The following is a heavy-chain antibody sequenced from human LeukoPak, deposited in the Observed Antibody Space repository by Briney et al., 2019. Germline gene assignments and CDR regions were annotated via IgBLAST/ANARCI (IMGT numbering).Heavy chain of an antibody. D-gene: IGHD6-19*01. CDR3: GRDGRGGSGWSPF. J-gene: IGHJ4*02. Sequence: ASVKVSCKTSGYTFTGYYIHWVRQAPGQGLEWMGWINPNSGGTNYAQKFQGRVTITRGTSISTAYMDLSRLRSDDTAVYYCGRDGRGGSGWSPFWGQGTLVTVSS. CDR2: INPNSGGT. V-gene: IGHV1-2*02. CDR1: GYTFTGYY.